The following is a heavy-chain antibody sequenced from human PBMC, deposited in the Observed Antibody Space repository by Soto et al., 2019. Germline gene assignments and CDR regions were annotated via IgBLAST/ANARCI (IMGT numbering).Heavy chain of an antibody. V-gene: IGHV3-23*01. CDR1: GFTFSSYA. CDR3: AKAPYYDFWSGYYPIDY. D-gene: IGHD3-3*01. Sequence: EVQLLESGGGLVQPGGSLRLSCAASGFTFSSYAMSWVRQAPGKGLEWVSAISGSGGSTYYADSVKGRFTISRDNSKNTLYLQMNSLRAEDTAVYYCAKAPYYDFWSGYYPIDYWGQGTLVTVSS. J-gene: IGHJ4*02. CDR2: ISGSGGST.